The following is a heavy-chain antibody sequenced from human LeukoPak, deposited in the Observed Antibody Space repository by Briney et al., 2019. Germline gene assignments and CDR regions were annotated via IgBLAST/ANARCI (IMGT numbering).Heavy chain of an antibody. D-gene: IGHD3-16*01. CDR3: ASGALDTHYYGMDV. J-gene: IGHJ6*04. CDR2: IYYSGRT. Sequence: SETLSLTCTVSGGSFSSYYWSWIWQPRGKGLEWIGYIYYSGRTNYNPSLKSRVTISVDTSKNQFSLKLSSVTAADMAVYYCASGALDTHYYGMDVWGKGTTVTVSS. V-gene: IGHV4-59*01. CDR1: GGSFSSYY.